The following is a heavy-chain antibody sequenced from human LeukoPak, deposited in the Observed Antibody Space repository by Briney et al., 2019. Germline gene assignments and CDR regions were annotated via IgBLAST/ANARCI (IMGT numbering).Heavy chain of an antibody. V-gene: IGHV3-21*01. CDR3: GRAFPPLRTSSAGDL. Sequence: GGSLRLSCSASGFTFSEYDMNWLRQAPGKGLEWVSSISYLSSHIYYGDSVKGRFSISRDNAKNSLYLQMNTLGAEDTAIYYCGRAFPPLRTSSAGDLWGQGILVTVSS. CDR2: ISYLSSHI. CDR1: GFTFSEYD. D-gene: IGHD3-16*01. J-gene: IGHJ4*02.